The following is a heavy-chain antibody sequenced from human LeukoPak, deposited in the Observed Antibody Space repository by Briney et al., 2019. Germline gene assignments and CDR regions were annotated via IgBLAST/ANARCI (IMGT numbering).Heavy chain of an antibody. CDR3: ARESGWWQYYYYMDV. V-gene: IGHV4-4*07. CDR1: GGSISSYY. CDR2: IYTSGST. D-gene: IGHD6-19*01. J-gene: IGHJ6*03. Sequence: SETLSHTCTVSGGSISSYYWSWIREPAGKGLEWIGRIYTSGSTNYNPSLKSRVTMSVDTSKNQFSLNLSSVTAADTAVYYCARESGWWQYYYYMDVWAKGTTVTVSS.